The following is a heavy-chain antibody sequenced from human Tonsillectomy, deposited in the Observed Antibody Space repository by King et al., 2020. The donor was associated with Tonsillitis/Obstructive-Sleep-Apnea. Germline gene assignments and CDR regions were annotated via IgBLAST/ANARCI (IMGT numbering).Heavy chain of an antibody. CDR1: GFSLSTSDMR. V-gene: IGHV2-5*02. CDR2: IYWDDDK. J-gene: IGHJ4*02. Sequence: TLKESGPTLVKHTQTLTLTCTVSGFSLSTSDMRVGWIRQPPGKALEWLALIYWDDDKRYSPSLKTRLTITKDTSKNQVVLTVTNMDPVDTATYYCAREIAAAYFDYWGQGTLVTVSS. CDR3: AREIAAAYFDY. D-gene: IGHD6-13*01.